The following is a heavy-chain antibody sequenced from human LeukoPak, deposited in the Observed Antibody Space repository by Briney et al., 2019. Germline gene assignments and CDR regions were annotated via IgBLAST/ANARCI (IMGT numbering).Heavy chain of an antibody. J-gene: IGHJ4*02. V-gene: IGHV1-69*13. CDR2: IIPIFGTA. CDR3: ARGDGDSSGVPFDY. D-gene: IGHD3-22*01. CDR1: GGTFSSYA. Sequence: ASVKVSCKASGGTFSSYAISWVRQAPGQGLEWMGGIIPIFGTANYAQKFQGRVTITADGSTSTAYMELSSLRSEDTAVYYCARGDGDSSGVPFDYWGQGTLVTVSS.